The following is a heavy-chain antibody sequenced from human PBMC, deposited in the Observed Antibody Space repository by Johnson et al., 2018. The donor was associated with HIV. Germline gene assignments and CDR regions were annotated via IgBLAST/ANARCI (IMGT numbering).Heavy chain of an antibody. CDR2: ISWNSGSI. CDR1: GFTFDDYA. J-gene: IGHJ3*02. Sequence: LVESGGGLVQPGRSLRLSCAASGFTFDDYAMHWVRQAPGKGLEWVSGISWNSGSIGYADSVKGRFPISRDNAKNSLYLQMNSLRAEDTALYYCAKDRSSSWYGGAFDIWGQGTMVTVSS. D-gene: IGHD6-13*01. V-gene: IGHV3-9*01. CDR3: AKDRSSSWYGGAFDI.